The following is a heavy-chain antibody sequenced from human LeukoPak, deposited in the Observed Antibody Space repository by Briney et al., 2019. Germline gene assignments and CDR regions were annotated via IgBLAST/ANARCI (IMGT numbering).Heavy chain of an antibody. D-gene: IGHD1-26*01. J-gene: IGHJ4*02. Sequence: GFTXXXYSMNWVRQAPGKGLEWVSSISSSSSYIYYADSVKGRFTISRDNAKNSLYLQMNSLRAEDTAVYYCARDFLLGATLDYWGQGTLVTVSS. CDR1: GFTXXXYS. CDR3: ARDFLLGATLDY. V-gene: IGHV3-21*01. CDR2: ISSSSSYI.